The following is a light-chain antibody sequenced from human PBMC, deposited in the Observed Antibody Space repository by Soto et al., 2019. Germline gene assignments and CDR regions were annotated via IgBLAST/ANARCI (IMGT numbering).Light chain of an antibody. Sequence: EIVMTQSPATLSVSPGERATLSCRASQSVSSNLAWYQKKPGQAPRLLIYAAFTRATGIPARFSGSGSGTEFTLTIRSLQSEDFAVYYCQQYNNWPPYTFGQGTKLEIK. V-gene: IGKV3-15*01. CDR2: AAF. CDR1: QSVSSN. CDR3: QQYNNWPPYT. J-gene: IGKJ2*01.